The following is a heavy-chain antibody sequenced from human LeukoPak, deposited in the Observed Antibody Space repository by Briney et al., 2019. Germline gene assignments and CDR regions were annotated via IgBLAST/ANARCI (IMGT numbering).Heavy chain of an antibody. CDR3: ATSGRSSLAFDV. V-gene: IGHV1-69-2*01. Sequence: ATVKISCKSSGYTFSDYYIHWVRQAPGGGLQWLGRVDPEDAKAVYSENLQGRVPITADSFSDSTYMFLSSLTSEDTAFYYCATSGRSSLAFDVWGQGTVVTVSS. J-gene: IGHJ3*01. CDR1: GYTFSDYY. CDR2: VDPEDAKA. D-gene: IGHD3-10*01.